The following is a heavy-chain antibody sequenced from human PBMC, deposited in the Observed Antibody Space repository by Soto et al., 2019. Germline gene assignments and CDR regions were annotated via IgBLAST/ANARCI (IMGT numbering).Heavy chain of an antibody. D-gene: IGHD3-3*01. Sequence: GGSLRLSCAASGFTVSNNYMSWVRQAPGKGLEWVSVIYDSGGTYYADSVKGRFTISRDDPKNTVYLQMHGLRDEDTAIYYCARRHDFWSGYSYKYGLDVWGQGTTVTV. CDR2: IYDSGGT. CDR1: GFTVSNNY. CDR3: ARRHDFWSGYSYKYGLDV. V-gene: IGHV3-53*01. J-gene: IGHJ6*02.